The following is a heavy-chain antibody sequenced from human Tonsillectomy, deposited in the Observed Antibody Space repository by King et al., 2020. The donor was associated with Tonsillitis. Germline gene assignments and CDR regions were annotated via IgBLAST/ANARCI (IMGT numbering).Heavy chain of an antibody. V-gene: IGHV3-48*01. Sequence: DSVKGRFTISRDNARNSLYLQMNRLRAEDTAVYYCVRGTSYSSGSYGNYFDYWGQGALVTVSS. D-gene: IGHD6-19*01. CDR3: VRGTSYSSGSYGNYFDY. J-gene: IGHJ4*02.